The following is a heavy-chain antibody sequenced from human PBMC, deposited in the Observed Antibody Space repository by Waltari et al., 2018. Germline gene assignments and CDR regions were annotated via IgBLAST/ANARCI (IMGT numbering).Heavy chain of an antibody. CDR2: INHGGNT. Sequence: QVQLQQWGAGLLQPSETLSLTCALYGGSLYGYYWGWLRQPPGKGLEWIGEINHGGNTNHNPSLRSRVTMLVDTSKSQFSLKLNSVTAADTAVYYCVRLEDCTGPGGNCYSGDSFAMDVWGQGTTVTVSS. D-gene: IGHD2-8*02. V-gene: IGHV4-34*02. CDR3: VRLEDCTGPGGNCYSGDSFAMDV. J-gene: IGHJ6*02. CDR1: GGSLYGYY.